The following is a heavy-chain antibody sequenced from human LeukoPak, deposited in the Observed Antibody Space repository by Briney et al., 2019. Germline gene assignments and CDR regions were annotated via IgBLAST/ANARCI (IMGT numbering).Heavy chain of an antibody. Sequence: AASVKVSCKASGYTFTSYAISWVRQAPGQGLEWMGGIIPIFGTANYAQKFQGRVTITADESTSTAYMELSSLRSEDTAVYYCARERSDYGDYDYLDYWGQGTLVTVSS. J-gene: IGHJ4*02. CDR1: GYTFTSYA. D-gene: IGHD4-17*01. CDR2: IIPIFGTA. CDR3: ARERSDYGDYDYLDY. V-gene: IGHV1-69*13.